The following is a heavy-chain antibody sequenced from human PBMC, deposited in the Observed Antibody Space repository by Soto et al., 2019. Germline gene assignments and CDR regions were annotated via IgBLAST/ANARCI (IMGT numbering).Heavy chain of an antibody. J-gene: IGHJ3*02. CDR1: GFTFSSYS. Sequence: AETLRLSCAASGFTFSSYSMSWVRQAPGKGLEWVADIWYDGSTKYYADSVKGRFTISRATSKKTLYLQRNRTGAEDTAVYYCAQMRLEGNSRGYDQNDTTAFDTGGQGTRV. CDR3: AQMRLEGNSRGYDQNDTTAFDT. CDR2: IWYDGSTK. V-gene: IGHV3-33*08. D-gene: IGHD3-22*01.